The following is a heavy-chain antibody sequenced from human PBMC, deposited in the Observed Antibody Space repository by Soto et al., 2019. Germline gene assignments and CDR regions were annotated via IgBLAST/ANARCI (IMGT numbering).Heavy chain of an antibody. V-gene: IGHV3-49*03. CDR2: IRSKGYGGTT. CDR1: GFTFGDFG. CDR3: ASLTSWSQEYYYGMDV. J-gene: IGHJ6*04. Sequence: GESLRLSCTGSGFTFGDFGMSWFRQAPGKGLEWLSFIRSKGYGGTTESAASVRGRFITSRDDSKSIAYLQMNSLKTEDTAVYYCASLTSWSQEYYYGMDVWGEGTTVTVSS. D-gene: IGHD2-2*01.